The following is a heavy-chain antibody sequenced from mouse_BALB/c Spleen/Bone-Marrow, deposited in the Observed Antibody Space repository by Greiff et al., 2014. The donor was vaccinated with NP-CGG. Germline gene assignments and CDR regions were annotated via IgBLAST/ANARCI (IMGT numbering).Heavy chain of an antibody. V-gene: IGHV5-4*02. CDR3: ARSGERYGAMDY. D-gene: IGHD1-1*02. Sequence: DVMLVESGGGLVKPGGSLKLSCAASGFTFSDFYMFWFRQTPEKRLEWVATISNGGTYTYYPDSVKGRFTISRDNAKNNLYLQMSSLKSEDTAMYYCARSGERYGAMDYWGQGTSVTVTP. J-gene: IGHJ4*01. CDR1: GFTFSDFY. CDR2: ISNGGTYT.